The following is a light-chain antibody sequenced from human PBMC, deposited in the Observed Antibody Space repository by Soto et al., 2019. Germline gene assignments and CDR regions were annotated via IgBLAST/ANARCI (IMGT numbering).Light chain of an antibody. CDR1: HYIYSN. Sequence: EIVMTQSPATLSVSPGERATLSCTASHYIYSNVAWFQQRPGQAPRLLIYRASTRATGTPARFTGSGSGTEFTLTSPSLQSEYFAFYYCQQYHNLWTFGQGTEVEIK. CDR2: RAS. J-gene: IGKJ1*01. CDR3: QQYHNLWT. V-gene: IGKV3-15*01.